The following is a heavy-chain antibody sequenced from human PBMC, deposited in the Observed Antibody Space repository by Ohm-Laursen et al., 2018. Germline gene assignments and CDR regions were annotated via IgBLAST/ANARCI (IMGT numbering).Heavy chain of an antibody. J-gene: IGHJ4*02. D-gene: IGHD6-13*01. Sequence: TLSLTCPVSGGSISSYYWSWIRQPPGKGLEWIGYIYYSGSTNYNPSLKSRVTISVDTSKNQFSLKLSSVTAADTAVYYCARRYSSSWSQFDYWGQGTLVTVSS. CDR3: ARRYSSSWSQFDY. V-gene: IGHV4-59*08. CDR1: GGSISSYY. CDR2: IYYSGST.